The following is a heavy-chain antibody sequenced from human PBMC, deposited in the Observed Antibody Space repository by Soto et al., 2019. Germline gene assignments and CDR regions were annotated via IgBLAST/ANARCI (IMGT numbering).Heavy chain of an antibody. Sequence: EVQLLESGGGLVQPGGSLRLSCAASGFTFSSYAMSWVRQAPGKGLEWVSAISGSGGSTYYADSVKGRFTISRDNSKNTLYLQMNSLRAEDTAVYYCARGSGITMVPGDYWGQGTLVTVSS. CDR3: ARGSGITMVPGDY. V-gene: IGHV3-23*01. CDR2: ISGSGGST. J-gene: IGHJ4*02. D-gene: IGHD3-10*01. CDR1: GFTFSSYA.